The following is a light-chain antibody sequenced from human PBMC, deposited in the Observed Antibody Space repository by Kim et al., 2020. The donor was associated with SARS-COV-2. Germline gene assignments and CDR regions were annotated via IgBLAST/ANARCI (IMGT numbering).Light chain of an antibody. CDR3: CSYAGSYGVV. V-gene: IGLV2-11*01. J-gene: IGLJ2*01. CDR2: DVS. Sequence: QAVTISCTGTISDVGGYNYVSWYQQHPGKAPKLMIYDVSKRPSGVPDRFSGSKSGNTASLTISGLQAEDEADYYCCSYAGSYGVVFGGGTQLTVL. CDR1: ISDVGGYNY.